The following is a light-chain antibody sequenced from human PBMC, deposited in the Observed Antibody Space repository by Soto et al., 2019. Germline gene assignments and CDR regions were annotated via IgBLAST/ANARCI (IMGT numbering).Light chain of an antibody. CDR3: SSSTTTTLV. CDR2: DVS. Sequence: QSALTQPASVSGSPGQSITISCTGTSSDVGAYNYVSWYQHHPGKAPRLLIYDVSNRPSGVSGRFSASKSGNTASLTISGLHPEDEADYYCSSSTTTTLVFGGGTKLTVL. CDR1: SSDVGAYNY. V-gene: IGLV2-14*03. J-gene: IGLJ2*01.